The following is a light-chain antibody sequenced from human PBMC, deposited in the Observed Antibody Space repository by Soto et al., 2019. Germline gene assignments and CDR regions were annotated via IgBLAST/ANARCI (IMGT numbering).Light chain of an antibody. CDR2: LGS. V-gene: IGKV2-28*01. Sequence: EIVMTQSPLSLSVTPGEPASISCRSSQSLLHSNGSNYLGWYLQKPGHSPQLLIYLGSNRASGVPERFSGSGSGTYFTLKISRVETEDVGVYYCMQALQTPTFGGGTKVEVK. J-gene: IGKJ4*01. CDR1: QSLLHSNGSNY. CDR3: MQALQTPT.